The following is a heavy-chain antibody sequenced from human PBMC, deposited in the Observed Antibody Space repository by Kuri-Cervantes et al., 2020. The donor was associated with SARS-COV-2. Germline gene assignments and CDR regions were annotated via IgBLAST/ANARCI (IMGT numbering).Heavy chain of an antibody. CDR3: ARDRVGVHDY. CDR2: ISYDGSNK. Sequence: GGSLRLSCVASGFNFSTTDMHWVRQAPGKGLEWVAIISYDGSNKYYADSVKGRFTISRDNSKNTLYLQMNSLRAEDTAVYYCARDRVGVHDYWGQGTLVTVSS. J-gene: IGHJ4*02. V-gene: IGHV3-30-3*01. CDR1: GFNFSTTD. D-gene: IGHD2-21*01.